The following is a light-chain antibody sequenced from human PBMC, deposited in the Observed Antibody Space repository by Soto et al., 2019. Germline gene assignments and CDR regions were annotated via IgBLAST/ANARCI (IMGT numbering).Light chain of an antibody. CDR3: QQYKNWRT. CDR1: QSVSANY. V-gene: IGKV3D-20*02. Sequence: EIVLTQSPGTLPVSPGETVTLSCRASQSVSANYLAWYQQRPGQAPRLLIYDASSRATGTPDRFSGSGSGTDFTLTIRRLEPEDFAIYYCQQYKNWRTFGQGTKVEIK. J-gene: IGKJ1*01. CDR2: DAS.